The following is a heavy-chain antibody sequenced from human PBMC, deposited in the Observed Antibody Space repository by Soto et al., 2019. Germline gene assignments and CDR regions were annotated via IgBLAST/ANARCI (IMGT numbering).Heavy chain of an antibody. CDR2: IGVGGGDR. D-gene: IGHD3-10*01. Sequence: EVQLLESGGGLVQPGGSLRLSCAASGFTFSSYAMSWVRQAPGKGLEWVSIIGVGGGDRYYPESVKGRFTISRDNSRDTLSLEMNSLRAEDTAVYYCARSRCGALFWGQGTLVTVSS. CDR1: GFTFSSYA. V-gene: IGHV3-23*01. J-gene: IGHJ4*02. CDR3: ARSRCGALF.